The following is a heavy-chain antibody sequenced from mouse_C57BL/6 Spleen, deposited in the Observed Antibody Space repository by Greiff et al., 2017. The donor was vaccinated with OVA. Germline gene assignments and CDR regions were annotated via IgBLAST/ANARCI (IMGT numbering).Heavy chain of an antibody. CDR3: ARDGYYRYYYAMDY. Sequence: QVQLQQSGAELARPGASVKLSCKASGYTFTSYGISWVKQRTGQGLEWIGEIYPRSGNTYYNEKFKGKATLTADKSSSTAYMELRSLTSEDSAVYFCARDGYYRYYYAMDYWGQGTSVTVSS. D-gene: IGHD2-3*01. V-gene: IGHV1-81*01. CDR1: GYTFTSYG. J-gene: IGHJ4*01. CDR2: IYPRSGNT.